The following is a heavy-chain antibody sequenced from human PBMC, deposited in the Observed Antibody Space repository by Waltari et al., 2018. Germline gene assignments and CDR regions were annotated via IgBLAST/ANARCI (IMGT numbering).Heavy chain of an antibody. CDR3: EVSSSSFGNY. CDR1: GFTFSNYA. V-gene: IGHV3-23*01. D-gene: IGHD6-6*01. J-gene: IGHJ4*02. Sequence: EVKLLQSGGDLVQPGVSLRLYCAASGFTFSNYAMDWVRQAPGEGLEWVSSISGSGDSVDSADSVKGRFTTSRDNSKNIMYLQMNSLRVEDTALYYCEVSSSSFGNYWGQGALVTVSS. CDR2: ISGSGDSV.